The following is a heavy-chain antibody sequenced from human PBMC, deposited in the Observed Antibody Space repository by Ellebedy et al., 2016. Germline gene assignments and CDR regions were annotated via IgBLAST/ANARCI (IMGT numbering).Heavy chain of an antibody. Sequence: GESLKISXAASGFTFSSYAMHWVRQAPGKGLEWVAVISYDGSNKYYADSVKGRFTISRDNSKNTLYLQMNSLRAEDTAVYYCARLGIGSRDYWGQGTLVTVSS. D-gene: IGHD1-26*01. CDR2: ISYDGSNK. CDR1: GFTFSSYA. J-gene: IGHJ4*02. CDR3: ARLGIGSRDY. V-gene: IGHV3-30*04.